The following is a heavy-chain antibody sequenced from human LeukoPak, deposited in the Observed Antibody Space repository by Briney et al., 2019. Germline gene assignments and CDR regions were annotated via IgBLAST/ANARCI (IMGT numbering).Heavy chain of an antibody. J-gene: IGHJ6*03. CDR3: ARDHYDSSGYLHYCYYMDV. CDR1: GGSITSYY. CDR2: IYYSGST. Sequence: SETLSLTCTVSGGSITSYYWSWIRQPPGKGLEWIGSIYYSGSTNYNPSLKSRVTISVDTSKNRFSLKLSSVTAADTAVYYCARDHYDSSGYLHYCYYMDVWGKGTTVTVSS. V-gene: IGHV4-59*01. D-gene: IGHD3-22*01.